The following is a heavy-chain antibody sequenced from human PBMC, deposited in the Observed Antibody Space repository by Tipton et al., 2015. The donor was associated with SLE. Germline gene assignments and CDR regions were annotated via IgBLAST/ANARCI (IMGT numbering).Heavy chain of an antibody. J-gene: IGHJ6*03. CDR1: GGSITSGHSF. CDR2: ISVNGNT. CDR3: ARERDCGSDCFGSYYYYMDV. D-gene: IGHD2-21*02. Sequence: TLSLTCTVSGGSITSGHSFWNWIRQHPGKGLEWTWYISVNGNTFYNPSLKSRLTFSVDASKNHFSLNLTSVTAADTAIYFCARERDCGSDCFGSYYYYMDVWGKGTTVTVSS. V-gene: IGHV4-31*03.